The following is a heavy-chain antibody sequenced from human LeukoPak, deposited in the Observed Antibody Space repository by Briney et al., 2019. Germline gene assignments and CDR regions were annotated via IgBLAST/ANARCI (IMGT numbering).Heavy chain of an antibody. CDR2: IYHSGST. D-gene: IGHD1-26*01. CDR3: ARGGIVGATTGAFDI. V-gene: IGHV4-38-2*02. Sequence: SETLSLTCTVSGYSISSGYYWGWIRQPPGKGLEWIGSIYHSGSTYYNPSLKSRVTISVDTSKNQFSLKLSSVTAADTAVYYCARGGIVGATTGAFDIWGQGTMVTVSS. CDR1: GYSISSGYY. J-gene: IGHJ3*02.